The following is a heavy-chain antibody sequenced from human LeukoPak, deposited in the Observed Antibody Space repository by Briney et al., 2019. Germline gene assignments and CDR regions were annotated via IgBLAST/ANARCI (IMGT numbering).Heavy chain of an antibody. CDR3: ARVEALFGERGYYYYYYMDV. J-gene: IGHJ6*03. D-gene: IGHD3-10*02. CDR2: ISAYNGNT. CDR1: GYTFTSYG. Sequence: ASVKVSXKASGYTFTSYGISWLRQAPGQGLEWIGWISAYNGNTNYAQKLQGRVTMTTDTSTSTAYMELRSLRSDDTAVYYCARVEALFGERGYYYYYYMDVWGKGTTVTVSS. V-gene: IGHV1-18*01.